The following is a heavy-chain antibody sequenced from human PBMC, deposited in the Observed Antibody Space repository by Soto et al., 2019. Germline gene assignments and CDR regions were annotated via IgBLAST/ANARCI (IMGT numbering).Heavy chain of an antibody. CDR1: GYTFTSYG. V-gene: IGHV1-18*04. Sequence: QVRLVQSGAEVKKPGASVKVSCKASGYTFTSYGISWVRQAPGQGLEWMGWISAYNGNTNYAQKLQGRVTMTTDTSTSTAYMELRSLRSDDTAVYYCAREEYSSSSLPYYYYGMDVWGQGTTVTVSS. J-gene: IGHJ6*02. CDR3: AREEYSSSSLPYYYYGMDV. CDR2: ISAYNGNT. D-gene: IGHD6-6*01.